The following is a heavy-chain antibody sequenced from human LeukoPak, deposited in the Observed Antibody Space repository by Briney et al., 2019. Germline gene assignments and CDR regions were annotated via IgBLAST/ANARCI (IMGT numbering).Heavy chain of an antibody. Sequence: PGGSLRLSCAASGFTFTTYWMHWVRQAPGKGLVWVSQINRDGSSTTYADSVKGRFTISRDNAKNTIYLQMNSQRDEDTAVYYCARGYNNYDNNWFDPWGQGTLVTVSS. V-gene: IGHV3-74*01. CDR2: INRDGSST. CDR1: GFTFTTYW. J-gene: IGHJ5*02. D-gene: IGHD4-11*01. CDR3: ARGYNNYDNNWFDP.